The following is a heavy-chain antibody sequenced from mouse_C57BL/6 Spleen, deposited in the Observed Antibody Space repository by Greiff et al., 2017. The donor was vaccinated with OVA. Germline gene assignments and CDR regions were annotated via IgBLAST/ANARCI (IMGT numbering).Heavy chain of an antibody. Sequence: QVQLQQPGAELVKPGASVKLSCKASGYTFTSYWMQWVKQRPGQGLEWIGEIDPSDSYTNYNQKFKGKATLTVDTSSSTAYMQLSSLTSEDSAVYYCARWGMDYWGQGTSVTVSS. J-gene: IGHJ4*01. V-gene: IGHV1-50*01. CDR3: ARWGMDY. CDR2: IDPSDSYT. CDR1: GYTFTSYW.